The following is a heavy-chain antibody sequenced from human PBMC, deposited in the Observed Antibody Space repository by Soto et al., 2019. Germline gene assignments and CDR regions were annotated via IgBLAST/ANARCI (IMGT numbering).Heavy chain of an antibody. J-gene: IGHJ5*02. CDR2: IIPILGIA. CDR3: ARDRGAVADYNWFDP. V-gene: IGHV1-69*04. Sequence: KGSRQGSGGTFSRYKISWVGQGPGQGLEWMGRIIPILGIANYAQKFQGRVTITADKSTSTAYMELSSLRSEDTAVYYCARDRGAVADYNWFDPWGQGTLVTVSS. CDR1: GGTFSRYK. D-gene: IGHD6-19*01.